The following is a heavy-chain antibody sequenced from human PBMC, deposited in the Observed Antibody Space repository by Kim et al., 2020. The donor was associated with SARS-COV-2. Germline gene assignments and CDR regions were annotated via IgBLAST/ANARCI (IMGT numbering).Heavy chain of an antibody. V-gene: IGHV4-34*01. CDR2: SGST. J-gene: IGHJ4*02. Sequence: SGSTTANPSLKSRVTISVDTSKTQFSLKLSSVNAADTAVYYCARGRSRDYWGQGTLVTVSS. CDR3: ARGRSRDY.